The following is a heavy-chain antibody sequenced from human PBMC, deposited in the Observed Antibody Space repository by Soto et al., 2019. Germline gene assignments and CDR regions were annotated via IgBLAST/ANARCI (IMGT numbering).Heavy chain of an antibody. CDR1: GFTFNNFY. J-gene: IGHJ4*02. CDR3: TRDWGGLGY. Sequence: EVRLVESGGDLVQPGGSLRLSCAASGFTFNNFYMTWVRQAPGKGLEWVANIKPDGTVKSYADSVRGRFAISRDNSKNSLFLEMDSLRVDDTAVYYCTRDWGGLGYWGQGTLVTVSS. V-gene: IGHV3-7*03. CDR2: IKPDGTVK. D-gene: IGHD3-10*01.